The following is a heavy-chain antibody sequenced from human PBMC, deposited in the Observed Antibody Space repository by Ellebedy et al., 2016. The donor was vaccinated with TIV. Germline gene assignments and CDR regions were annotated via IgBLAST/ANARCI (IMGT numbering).Heavy chain of an antibody. CDR1: GGSFSRYY. J-gene: IGHJ6*03. Sequence: SETLSLXCAVYGGSFSRYYWSWIRQPPGKGLEWIGEINHSGITNYNPSLKSRVTISGDTSKNQFSPKLSSVTAADTAVYYCARGYHYMDVWGKGTTVTVSS. CDR3: ARGYHYMDV. V-gene: IGHV4-34*01. CDR2: INHSGIT.